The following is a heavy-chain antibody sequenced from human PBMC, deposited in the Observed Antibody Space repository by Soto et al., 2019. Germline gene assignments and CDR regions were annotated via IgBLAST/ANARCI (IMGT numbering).Heavy chain of an antibody. Sequence: SVKVSCKASGGTFSSYAISWVRQAPGQGLEWMGGIIPIFGTANYAQKFQGRVTITADESTSTAYMELSSLRSEDTAVYYCASTPIAARSFWSFDYWGQGTLATVYS. CDR2: IIPIFGTA. J-gene: IGHJ4*02. V-gene: IGHV1-69*13. CDR3: ASTPIAARSFWSFDY. D-gene: IGHD6-6*01. CDR1: GGTFSSYA.